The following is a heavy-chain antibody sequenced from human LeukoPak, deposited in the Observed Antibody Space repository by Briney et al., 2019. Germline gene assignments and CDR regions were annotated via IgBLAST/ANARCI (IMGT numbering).Heavy chain of an antibody. CDR2: INTDGSAT. J-gene: IGHJ3*02. CDR1: GFTFSSYW. V-gene: IGHV3-74*01. Sequence: GGSLRLSCAASGFTFSSYWMHWVRQAPGKGLVWVSSINTDGSATSYADSVKGRFTFSRDNSKNTLYLQMNSLRAEDTAVYYCARKGNAFDIWGQGTMVTVSS. CDR3: ARKGNAFDI.